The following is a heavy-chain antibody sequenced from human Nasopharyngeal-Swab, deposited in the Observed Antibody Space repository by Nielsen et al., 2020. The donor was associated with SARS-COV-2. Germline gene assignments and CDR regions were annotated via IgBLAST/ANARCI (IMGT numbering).Heavy chain of an antibody. D-gene: IGHD5-12*01. J-gene: IGHJ4*02. CDR3: ARDGPMVATPD. V-gene: IGHV3-21*01. CDR1: GFTFSSYS. Sequence: ESLKISCAASGFTFSSYSMNWVRQAPGKGLEWVSSISSSSSYIYYADSVKGRFTISRDNAKNSLYLQMNSLRAEDTAVYYCARDGPMVATPDWGQGTLVTVSS. CDR2: ISSSSSYI.